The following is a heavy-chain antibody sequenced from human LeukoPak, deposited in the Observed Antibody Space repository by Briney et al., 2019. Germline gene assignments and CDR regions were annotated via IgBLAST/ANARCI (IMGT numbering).Heavy chain of an antibody. Sequence: GESLKIPCKGLGYSFTSYWIGWVHQMPGKGLEGMGIIYPGDSDTRYSPSFQGQVTISADKSISTAYLQWSSLKASDTGMYYWARHDNDFWSGISDYWGQGTLVTVSS. V-gene: IGHV5-51*07. CDR1: GYSFTSYW. CDR2: IYPGDSDT. CDR3: ARHDNDFWSGISDY. D-gene: IGHD3-3*01. J-gene: IGHJ4*02.